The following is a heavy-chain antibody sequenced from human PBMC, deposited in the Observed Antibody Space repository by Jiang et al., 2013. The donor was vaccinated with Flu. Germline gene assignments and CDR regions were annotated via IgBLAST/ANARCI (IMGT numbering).Heavy chain of an antibody. Sequence: TSSAMQWVRQARGQRLEWIGWIVVGSGNTNYAQKFQERVTITRDMSTSTAYMELSSLRSEDTAVYYCAAGGSSWYLNAFDIWGQGTMVTVSS. J-gene: IGHJ3*02. V-gene: IGHV1-58*02. CDR3: AAGGSSWYLNAFDI. CDR1: TSSA. D-gene: IGHD6-13*01. CDR2: IVVGSGNT.